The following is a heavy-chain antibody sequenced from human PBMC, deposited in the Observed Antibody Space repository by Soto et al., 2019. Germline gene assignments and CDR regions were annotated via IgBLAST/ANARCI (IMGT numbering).Heavy chain of an antibody. Sequence: NPSETLSLTCAVSGGSISSGGYSWSWIRQPPGKGLEWIGYIYHSGSTYYNPSLKSRVTISVDRSKNQFSLKLSSVTAADTAVYYCARNGGIGARDYYYYGMDVWGQGTTVTVSS. V-gene: IGHV4-30-2*01. CDR2: IYHSGST. CDR3: ARNGGIGARDYYYYGMDV. CDR1: GGSISSGGYS. D-gene: IGHD2-15*01. J-gene: IGHJ6*02.